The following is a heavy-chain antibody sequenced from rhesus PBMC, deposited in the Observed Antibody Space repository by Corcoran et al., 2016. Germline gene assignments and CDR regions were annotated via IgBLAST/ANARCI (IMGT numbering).Heavy chain of an antibody. CDR1: GGSISSSYYY. J-gene: IGHJ5-2*02. D-gene: IGHD5-12*01. CDR3: ARRGYLNSLDV. Sequence: QVQLQESGPGLVKPSETLSLTCAVSGGSISSSYYYLSWFRQAPGKGLVWIGRSSGKGGNTDNNPPRKRRVTISTDTSKNQFALNLNAVTAADTAVYYCARRGYLNSLDVWGRGVLVTVSS. CDR2: SSGKGGNT. V-gene: IGHV4-122*01.